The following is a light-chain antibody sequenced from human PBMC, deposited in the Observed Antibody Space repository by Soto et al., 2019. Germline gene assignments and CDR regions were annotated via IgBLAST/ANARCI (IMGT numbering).Light chain of an antibody. CDR3: QQRSNWPLT. V-gene: IGKV3-11*01. Sequence: EIGFAPSSATLCLSPGERGTLSWRTSQSVSSYLAWYQQKPGQAPRLLIYDASNRATGIPARFSGSGSGTDFTLTISSLEPEDFAVYYCQQRSNWPLTFGPGTKVDIK. CDR2: DAS. J-gene: IGKJ3*01. CDR1: QSVSSY.